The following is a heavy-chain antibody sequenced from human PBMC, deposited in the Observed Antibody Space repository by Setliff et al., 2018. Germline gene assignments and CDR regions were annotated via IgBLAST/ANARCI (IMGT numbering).Heavy chain of an antibody. CDR3: ATGKYYYDSSGKGETDEFDY. CDR2: ISYDGSNK. V-gene: IGHV3-30*04. J-gene: IGHJ4*02. CDR1: GFTFSSYA. Sequence: PGGSLRLSWAASGFTFSSYAMHWVRQAPGKGLEWVAVISYDGSNKYYADSVKGRFTISRDNSKNTLYLQMNSLRAEDTAVYYCATGKYYYDSSGKGETDEFDYWGQGTLVTVSS. D-gene: IGHD3-22*01.